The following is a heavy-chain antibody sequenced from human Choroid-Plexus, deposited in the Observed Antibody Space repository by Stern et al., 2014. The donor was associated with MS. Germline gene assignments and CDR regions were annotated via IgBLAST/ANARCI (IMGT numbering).Heavy chain of an antibody. V-gene: IGHV4-31*03. CDR1: GGSISSGGYY. CDR2: IYYSGST. J-gene: IGHJ4*02. Sequence: QVQLVQSGPGLVKPSQTLSLTCTVSGGSISSGGYYWSWIRQHQGKGLEWIGYIYYSGSTYYNPSLKSRVSISVDTSKNQFSLKLSSVTAADTAVYYCARGPPDYYDSSGYYTYWGQGTLVTVSS. D-gene: IGHD3-22*01. CDR3: ARGPPDYYDSSGYYTY.